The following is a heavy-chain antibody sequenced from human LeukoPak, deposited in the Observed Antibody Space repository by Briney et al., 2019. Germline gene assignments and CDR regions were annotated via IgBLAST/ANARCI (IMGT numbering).Heavy chain of an antibody. CDR3: ARGFPYCSSTSCPPFGGMDV. V-gene: IGHV1-8*01. CDR1: GCTFTSYD. Sequence: ASVKVSCKASGCTFTSYDIIWVRQATGQGLEWMGWMNPNSGNTGYAQKFQGRVTMTRNTSISTAYMELSSLGSEDTAVYYCARGFPYCSSTSCPPFGGMDVWGQGTTVTVSS. D-gene: IGHD2-2*01. J-gene: IGHJ6*02. CDR2: MNPNSGNT.